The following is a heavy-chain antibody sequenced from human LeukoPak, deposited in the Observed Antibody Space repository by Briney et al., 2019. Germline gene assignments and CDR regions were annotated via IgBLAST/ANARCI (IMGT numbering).Heavy chain of an antibody. J-gene: IGHJ5*02. CDR2: IYYSGST. D-gene: IGHD3-10*01. CDR1: GGSINSNSYY. Sequence: SETLSLTCTVSGGSINSNSYYWGWIRQPPGKGLEYIGSIYYSGSTYYNPSLKSRVTISVDTSKNQFSLKLSSVTAADTAVYYCVRSFRYNWFDPWGQGTLVTVSS. V-gene: IGHV4-39*07. CDR3: VRSFRYNWFDP.